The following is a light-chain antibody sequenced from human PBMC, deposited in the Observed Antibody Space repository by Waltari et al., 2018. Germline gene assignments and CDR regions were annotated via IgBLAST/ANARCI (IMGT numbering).Light chain of an antibody. Sequence: VMPQSPDPLAVSLGERATLTCRSSQSVFLSSNNKNYVAWYQHKPGQPPKLLIYWASIREAGVPDRFTGSGSGTQFTLTISSLQAEDVAVYFCLQYFDVPQTFGQGTKLEI. V-gene: IGKV4-1*01. J-gene: IGKJ2*01. CDR1: QSVFLSSNNKNY. CDR2: WAS. CDR3: LQYFDVPQT.